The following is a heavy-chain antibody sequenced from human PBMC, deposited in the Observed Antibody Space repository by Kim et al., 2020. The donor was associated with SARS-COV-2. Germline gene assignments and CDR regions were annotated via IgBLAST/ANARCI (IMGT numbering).Heavy chain of an antibody. D-gene: IGHD4-17*01. Sequence: GGSLRLSCSASGFTFSGYAMGWFRQAPGKGLEYISGIIGNGARTYYLDSVKGRFTVSRDNSRNTLFLQMSSLRAEDTAVYYCVKVDYGNGHDWGQGTLVTVSS. CDR2: IIGNGART. V-gene: IGHV3-64D*06. CDR3: VKVDYGNGHD. CDR1: GFTFSGYA. J-gene: IGHJ4*02.